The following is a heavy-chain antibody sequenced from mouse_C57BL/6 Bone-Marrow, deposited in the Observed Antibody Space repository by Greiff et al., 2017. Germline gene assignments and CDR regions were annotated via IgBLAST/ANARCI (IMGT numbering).Heavy chain of an antibody. J-gene: IGHJ3*01. D-gene: IGHD1-1*01. CDR2: ISSGGSYT. CDR1: GFTFSSYG. CDR3: ARDVPYCDGRSYGGPWFAY. V-gene: IGHV5-6*01. Sequence: EVQLVESGGDLVKPGGSLKLSCAASGFTFSSYGMSWVRQTPDKRLEWVATISSGGSYTYYPDSVKGRFTISRDNAKNTLYLQMSSLKSEDTAMYYCARDVPYCDGRSYGGPWFAYWGQGTLVTVAA.